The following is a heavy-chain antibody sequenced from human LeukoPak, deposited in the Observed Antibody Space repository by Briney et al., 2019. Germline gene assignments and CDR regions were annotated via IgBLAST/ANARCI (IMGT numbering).Heavy chain of an antibody. CDR1: GDSISSYY. D-gene: IGHD2-21*01. J-gene: IGHJ4*02. CDR3: ARVHIVTGNYFDS. V-gene: IGHV4-4*07. CDR2: IYTSGYT. Sequence: PSETPSLTCNVSGDSISSYYWSWLRQPGGKALEWIGRIYTSGYTNYNPSLESRVTMSIDTSKSQFSLKLRSVTAADTAVYYCARVHIVTGNYFDSWGLGALVTVSS.